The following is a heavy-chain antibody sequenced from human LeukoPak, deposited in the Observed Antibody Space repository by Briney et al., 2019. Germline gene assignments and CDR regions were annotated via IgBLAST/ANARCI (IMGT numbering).Heavy chain of an antibody. D-gene: IGHD1-14*01. CDR1: GFTLSDSW. CDR2: IKEDGTDQ. J-gene: IGHJ4*02. V-gene: IGHV3-7*05. CDR3: ARWSNDREFDF. Sequence: GGALRLSCAASGFTLSDSWMTWVRQAPGKGLEWVAHIKEDGTDQYYVDSVKGRFTISRDNAKNSLSLQMNSLRAEDTAVYYCARWSNDREFDFWGQGTLVSVSS.